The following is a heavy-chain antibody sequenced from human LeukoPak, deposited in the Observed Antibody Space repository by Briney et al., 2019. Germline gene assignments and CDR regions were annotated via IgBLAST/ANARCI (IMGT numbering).Heavy chain of an antibody. V-gene: IGHV1-24*01. D-gene: IGHD3-22*01. CDR1: GYTLTELS. J-gene: IGHJ4*02. Sequence: ASVKVSCKVSGYTLTELSMHWVRQAPGKGLEWMGGFDPEDGETIYAQKFQGRVTMTDDTSTDTAYMELSSLRSEDTAVYYCAITRPYYYDSSGYYCDYWGQGTRLPVSS. CDR3: AITRPYYYDSSGYYCDY. CDR2: FDPEDGET.